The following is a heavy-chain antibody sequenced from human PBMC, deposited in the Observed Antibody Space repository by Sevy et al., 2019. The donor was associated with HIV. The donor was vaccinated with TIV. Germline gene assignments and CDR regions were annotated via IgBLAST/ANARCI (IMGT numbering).Heavy chain of an antibody. J-gene: IGHJ4*02. CDR3: ATSRSGYFDSSGYYIY. Sequence: GESLKISCKGSGYRFTSHWIGWVRHMPGKGQEWMGVIYPDDSDTRYSPSFQGQVTFSADKSISTAYLQWSSLKASDTGVYYCATSRSGYFDSSGYYIYWGQGTLVTVSS. CDR1: GYRFTSHW. D-gene: IGHD3-22*01. CDR2: IYPDDSDT. V-gene: IGHV5-51*01.